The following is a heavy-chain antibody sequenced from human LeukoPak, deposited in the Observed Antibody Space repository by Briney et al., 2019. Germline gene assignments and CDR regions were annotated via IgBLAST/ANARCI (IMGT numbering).Heavy chain of an antibody. V-gene: IGHV4-59*01. CDR3: ARDSGNYYGYFDY. CDR2: IYYSGST. D-gene: IGHD1-26*01. CDR1: GGSISNYY. J-gene: IGHJ4*02. Sequence: SETLSLTCIVSGGSISNYYWTWIRQPPGKGLEWIGYIYYSGSTNYNPSLESRVTISVDTSKNQFSLKLRSVTAADTAVYYCARDSGNYYGYFDYWGQGTLVTVSS.